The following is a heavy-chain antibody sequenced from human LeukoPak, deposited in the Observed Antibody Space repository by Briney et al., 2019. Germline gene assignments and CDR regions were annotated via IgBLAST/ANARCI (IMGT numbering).Heavy chain of an antibody. CDR3: ARDNDSRDPPHFDY. Sequence: GASVKVSCKASGGTLNSYVISWVRQAPGQGLEWMGGIIPISGTTNYAQKFQGRVTITADKSTSTAYMELSSLRSEDTAVYYCARDNDSRDPPHFDYWGQGTLVTVSS. CDR2: IIPISGTT. V-gene: IGHV1-69*06. J-gene: IGHJ4*02. CDR1: GGTLNSYV. D-gene: IGHD3-16*01.